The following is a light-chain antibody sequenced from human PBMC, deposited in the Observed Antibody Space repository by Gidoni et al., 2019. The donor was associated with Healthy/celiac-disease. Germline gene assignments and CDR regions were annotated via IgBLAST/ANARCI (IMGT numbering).Light chain of an antibody. V-gene: IGKV4-1*01. CDR1: QSVLYSSNNKNY. CDR2: WAS. J-gene: IGKJ2*01. CDR3: QQYYSTPYT. Sequence: DIVMTQSPDSLAVSLGERATINCKSSQSVLYSSNNKNYLAWYQQNPGQPPKLLIYWASTRESGVPDRFSGSGSGTDFTLTIISLQAEDVAVYYCQQYYSTPYTFGQGTKLEIK.